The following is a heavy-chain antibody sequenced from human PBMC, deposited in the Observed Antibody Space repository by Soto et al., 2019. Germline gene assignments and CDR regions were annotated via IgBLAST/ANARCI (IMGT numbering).Heavy chain of an antibody. CDR3: ATKPPHPIAAPADV. Sequence: GGSLRLSCAAPGFTFNSYGMHWVRQAPGQGLDWVAVIWHDGSNKYYAGSVKGRFTISRDNSKNTLYLQMNSLRAEDTAVYYWATKPPHPIAAPADVWGQGTTVTVSS. CDR1: GFTFNSYG. CDR2: IWHDGSNK. J-gene: IGHJ6*02. D-gene: IGHD6-13*01. V-gene: IGHV3-30*02.